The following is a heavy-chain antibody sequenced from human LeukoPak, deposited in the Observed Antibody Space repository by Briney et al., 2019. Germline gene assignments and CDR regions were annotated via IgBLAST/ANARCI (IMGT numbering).Heavy chain of an antibody. CDR1: GFTFSSYA. D-gene: IGHD4-17*01. J-gene: IGHJ4*02. CDR2: ISYDGSNK. V-gene: IGHV3-30*04. Sequence: PGGSLRLSCAASGFTFSSYAMHWVRQAPGKGLEWVAAISYDGSNKYYADSVKGRFTISRDNSKNTLYLQMNSLRAEDTAVYYCARQTTVTKTLDYWGQGTLVTVSS. CDR3: ARQTTVTKTLDY.